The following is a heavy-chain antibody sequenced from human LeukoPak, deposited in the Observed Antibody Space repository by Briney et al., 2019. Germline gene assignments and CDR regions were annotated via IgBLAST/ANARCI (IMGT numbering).Heavy chain of an antibody. V-gene: IGHV4-59*01. CDR2: IYYTGST. CDR3: ARVVYSGYDFRGAMDV. D-gene: IGHD5-12*01. CDR1: GGSFSGYY. Sequence: PSETLSLTCALYGGSFSGYYWSWIRQPPGKGLEWIGYIYYTGSTNHNPSLKSRVTISVDTSKNQFSLKLSSVTAADTAVYYCARVVYSGYDFRGAMDVWGKGTTVTVSS. J-gene: IGHJ6*03.